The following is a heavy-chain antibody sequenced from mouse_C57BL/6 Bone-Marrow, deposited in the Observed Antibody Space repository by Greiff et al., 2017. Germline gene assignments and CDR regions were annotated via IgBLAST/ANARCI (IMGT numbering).Heavy chain of an antibody. Sequence: QVQLKESGAELVRPGTSVKLSCKASGYTFTSYWMHWVKQRPGQGLEWIGVIDPSDSYTNYNQKFKGKATLTVDTSSSTAYMQLSSLTSEDSAVYYCARFITTVVAEDWYYAMDYWGQGTSVTVSS. J-gene: IGHJ4*01. CDR1: GYTFTSYW. CDR3: ARFITTVVAEDWYYAMDY. CDR2: IDPSDSYT. V-gene: IGHV1-59*01. D-gene: IGHD1-1*01.